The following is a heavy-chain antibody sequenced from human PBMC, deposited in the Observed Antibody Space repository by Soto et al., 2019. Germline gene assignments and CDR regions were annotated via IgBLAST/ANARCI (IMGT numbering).Heavy chain of an antibody. CDR2: IYYSGST. D-gene: IGHD2-15*01. J-gene: IGHJ4*02. CDR1: GGSISSGGYS. V-gene: IGHV4-30-2*05. CDR3: ARDGPYCSGGSCYWAIDY. Sequence: SETLSLTCAVSGGSISSGGYSWSWIRQPPGKGLEWIGYIYYSGSTYDNPSLKSRVTISVDTSKNQFSLKLSSVTAADTAVYYCARDGPYCSGGSCYWAIDYWGQGTLVTVSS.